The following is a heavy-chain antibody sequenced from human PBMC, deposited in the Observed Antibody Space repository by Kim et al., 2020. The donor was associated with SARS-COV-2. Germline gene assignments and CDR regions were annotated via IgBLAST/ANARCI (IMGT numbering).Heavy chain of an antibody. D-gene: IGHD6-13*01. V-gene: IGHV3-21*06. J-gene: IGHJ4*02. CDR3: ASFSTSAAASSGH. Sequence: YYADSVKGRFTISSENARNSLYLQMNSLRVDDTAVYYCASFSTSAAASSGHWGQGTLVTVSS.